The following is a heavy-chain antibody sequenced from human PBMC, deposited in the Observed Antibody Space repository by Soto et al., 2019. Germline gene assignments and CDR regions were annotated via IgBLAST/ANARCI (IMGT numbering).Heavy chain of an antibody. Sequence: SETLSLTCAVYGGSFSGFYWSWIRQPPGKGLEWIGEINHSGSTNYNPSLKSRVTISADTSKNQFSLKLSSVTAADTAVYYCARRLNSSGWSHYYYYYMDVWGKGTTVTVSS. D-gene: IGHD6-19*01. CDR1: GGSFSGFY. CDR3: ARRLNSSGWSHYYYYYMDV. CDR2: INHSGST. V-gene: IGHV4-34*01. J-gene: IGHJ6*03.